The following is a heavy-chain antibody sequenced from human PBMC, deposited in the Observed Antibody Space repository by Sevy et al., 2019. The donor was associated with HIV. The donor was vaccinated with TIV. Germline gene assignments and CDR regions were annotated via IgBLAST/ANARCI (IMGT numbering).Heavy chain of an antibody. D-gene: IGHD6-19*01. CDR2: ISGSGGST. CDR1: GFTFSNYA. CDR3: AKSRYSSGWYSDY. J-gene: IGHJ4*02. Sequence: GGSLRLSCAASGFTFSNYAMSWVRQAPGKGLEWVSAISGSGGSTYYADSVKGRFTISRDNSKNTLYLQMNSLRAEDTAVYYCAKSRYSSGWYSDYWGQGTLVTVSS. V-gene: IGHV3-23*01.